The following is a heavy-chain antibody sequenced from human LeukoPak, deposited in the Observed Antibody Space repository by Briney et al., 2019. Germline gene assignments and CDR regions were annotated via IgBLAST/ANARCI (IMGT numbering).Heavy chain of an antibody. V-gene: IGHV1-69*05. CDR3: ARADDDFWSGYPNNDFDY. CDR1: GGTFSSYA. Sequence: ASVKVSCKASGGTFSSYAISWVRQAPGQGLEWMGGIIPIFGTANYAQKFQGRVTITTDESTSTAYMELSSLRSEDTAVYYCARADDDFWSGYPNNDFDYWGQGTLVTVSS. D-gene: IGHD3-3*01. J-gene: IGHJ4*02. CDR2: IIPIFGTA.